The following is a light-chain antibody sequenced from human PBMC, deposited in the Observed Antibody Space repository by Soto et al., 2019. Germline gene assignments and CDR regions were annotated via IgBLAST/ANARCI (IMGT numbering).Light chain of an antibody. CDR3: QQHVTSPLT. Sequence: ENVLTQSPGTLSLSPGERATLSCRASQTVSSYLTWYQQRPGQAPRLLIYGASNRATGIPDRFSGSGSGTDFTLTISSLEPEDFAIYYCQQHVTSPLTFGQGTRLEIK. J-gene: IGKJ5*01. CDR1: QTVSSY. V-gene: IGKV3-20*01. CDR2: GAS.